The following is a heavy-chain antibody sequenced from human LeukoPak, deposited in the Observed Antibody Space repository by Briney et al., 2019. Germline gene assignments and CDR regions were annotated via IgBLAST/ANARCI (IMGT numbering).Heavy chain of an antibody. CDR2: IRYDGTNK. V-gene: IGHV3-30*02. D-gene: IGHD1-20*01. CDR3: ARVRITGIRIPLLDAFDI. J-gene: IGHJ3*02. CDR1: GFTFRSYG. Sequence: GGSLRLSCAASGFTFRSYGMHWVRQAPGKGLEWVAIIRYDGTNKYYADSVKGRFTISRDNSKNTLYLQMNSLRAEDTAVYYCARVRITGIRIPLLDAFDIWGQGTMVTVSS.